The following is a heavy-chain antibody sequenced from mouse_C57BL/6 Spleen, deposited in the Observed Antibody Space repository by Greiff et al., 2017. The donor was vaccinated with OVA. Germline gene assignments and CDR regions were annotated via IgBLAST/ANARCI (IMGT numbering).Heavy chain of an antibody. CDR2: INPSNGGT. D-gene: IGHD1-1*01. CDR3: ARPLGTTVVANWYFDV. CDR1: GYTFTSYW. J-gene: IGHJ1*03. Sequence: VQLQQPGTELVKPGASVKLSCKASGYTFTSYWMHWVKQRPGQGLEWIGNINPSNGGTNYNEKFKSKATLTVDKSSSTAYMQLSSLTSEDSAVYYCARPLGTTVVANWYFDVWGTGTTVTVSS. V-gene: IGHV1-53*01.